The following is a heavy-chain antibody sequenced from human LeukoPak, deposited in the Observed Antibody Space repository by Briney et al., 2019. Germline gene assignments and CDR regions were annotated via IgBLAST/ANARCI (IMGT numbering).Heavy chain of an antibody. V-gene: IGHV4-31*03. Sequence: SETLSLTCTVSGGSISSGSYYWSWIRQLPGKGLEWIGYIYYSGSTYYNPSLKSRVTISVDTSKNQFSLKLSSVTAADTAVYYCARVDGYCSSTSCLYFDYWGQGTLVTVSS. J-gene: IGHJ4*02. CDR1: GGSISSGSYY. CDR2: IYYSGST. CDR3: ARVDGYCSSTSCLYFDY. D-gene: IGHD2-2*01.